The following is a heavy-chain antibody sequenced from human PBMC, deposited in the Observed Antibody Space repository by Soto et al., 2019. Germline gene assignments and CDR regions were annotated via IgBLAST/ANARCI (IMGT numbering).Heavy chain of an antibody. CDR3: ATFSPYDTGFDY. Sequence: PSETLSLTCTVSGGSISNGGYYWSWIRQHPGKVLEWIGYIYYNGDTYYNPSLESRITISVDTSKNQFSLKLSSVTAADTAVYYCATFSPYDTGFDYWGQGTLVTVSS. CDR1: GGSISNGGYY. J-gene: IGHJ4*02. D-gene: IGHD3-9*01. CDR2: IYYNGDT. V-gene: IGHV4-31*03.